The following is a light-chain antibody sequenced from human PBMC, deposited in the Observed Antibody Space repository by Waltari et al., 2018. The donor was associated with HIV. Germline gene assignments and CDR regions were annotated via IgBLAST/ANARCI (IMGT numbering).Light chain of an antibody. V-gene: IGKV1-33*01. Sequence: DIQLTQSPSSLSSSVGDRVTITCQASQDISNYLNWYQHKSGRAPKLLIYDASNLQTGVPSRFRGRGSGTEFTFTITSLQPEDAATYYCQQFGALPLTFGGGTKVEVK. CDR3: QQFGALPLT. J-gene: IGKJ4*01. CDR1: QDISNY. CDR2: DAS.